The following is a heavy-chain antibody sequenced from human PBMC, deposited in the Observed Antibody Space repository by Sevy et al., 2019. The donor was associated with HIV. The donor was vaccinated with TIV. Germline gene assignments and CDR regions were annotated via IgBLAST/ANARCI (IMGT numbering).Heavy chain of an antibody. Sequence: ASVKVSCKVSGYTLTKLSMHWVRQAPGKGLEWMGTFDPEDGETIYAQKFQGRVTMTEDTSTDTAYMEVSSLRSEDTAVYYCATTKDYYENSGDPFDYWGQGTLVTVSS. CDR2: FDPEDGET. V-gene: IGHV1-24*01. J-gene: IGHJ4*02. CDR1: GYTLTKLS. CDR3: ATTKDYYENSGDPFDY. D-gene: IGHD3-22*01.